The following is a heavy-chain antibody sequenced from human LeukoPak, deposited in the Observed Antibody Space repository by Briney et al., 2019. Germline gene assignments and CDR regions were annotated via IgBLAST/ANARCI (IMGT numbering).Heavy chain of an antibody. CDR2: ISGSGGST. D-gene: IGHD5-12*01. V-gene: IGHV3-23*01. CDR3: AKDMSGYPEGDAFDI. CDR1: GFTFSSYA. J-gene: IGHJ3*02. Sequence: GGSLRLSCAAAGFTFSSYAMSWVRQAPGKGLEWVSAISGSGGSTYYADSVKGRFTISRDNSKNTLYLQMNSLRAEDTAVYYCAKDMSGYPEGDAFDIWGQGTMVTVSS.